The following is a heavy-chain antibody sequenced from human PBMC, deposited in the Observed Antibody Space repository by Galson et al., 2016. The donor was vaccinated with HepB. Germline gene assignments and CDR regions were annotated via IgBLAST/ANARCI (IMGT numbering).Heavy chain of an antibody. CDR2: IKSSRTYT. D-gene: IGHD3-16*01. CDR3: ARYDEQDYYFDS. Sequence: SLRLSCAASGFTFSDYDMSWIRQAPGKGLEWISYIKSSRTYTTYADSVEGRFTISRDNAKNSLYLQMNSLGAEDTAVYYCARYDEQDYYFDSWGQGTLVTVSS. V-gene: IGHV3-11*03. CDR1: GFTFSDYD. J-gene: IGHJ4*02.